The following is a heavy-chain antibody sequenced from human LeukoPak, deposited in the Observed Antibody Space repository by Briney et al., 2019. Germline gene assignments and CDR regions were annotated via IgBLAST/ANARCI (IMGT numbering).Heavy chain of an antibody. CDR2: IYYSRST. V-gene: IGHV4-59*08. J-gene: IGHJ4*02. CDR3: ARHRWFGELSLPNY. CDR1: GGSITSNY. D-gene: IGHD3-10*01. Sequence: PSETLSLTCTVSGGSITSNYWSWIRQPPGKGLEWIGYIYYSRSTKYNPSLKSRVTISVDTSKSQLSLKLTPVTAADTAVYYCARHRWFGELSLPNYWGQGTLVTVST.